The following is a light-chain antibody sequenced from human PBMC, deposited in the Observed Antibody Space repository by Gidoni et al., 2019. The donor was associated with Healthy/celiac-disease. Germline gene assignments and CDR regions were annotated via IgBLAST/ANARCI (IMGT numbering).Light chain of an antibody. V-gene: IGLV1-51*01. J-gene: IGLJ3*02. CDR2: DNN. CDR1: SSNIGNNY. Sequence: SVLTQPPSVSAAPGQKVTISCSGSSSNIGNNYVSWYQQLPGTAPKLLIYDNNKRPSGIPDRFSGSKAGTSATLGITGLQTGDEADYYCGTWDSSLSAGWVFGGGTKLT. CDR3: GTWDSSLSAGWV.